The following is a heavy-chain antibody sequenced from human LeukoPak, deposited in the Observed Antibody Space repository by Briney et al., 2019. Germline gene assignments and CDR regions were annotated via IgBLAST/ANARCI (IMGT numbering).Heavy chain of an antibody. V-gene: IGHV3-7*01. CDR1: GLTFSSHW. D-gene: IGHD2-15*01. CDR3: ASKFPYCSGGSCAL. Sequence: GGSLRLSCAASGLTFSSHWMSWVRQAPGQGLEWVANISPDGDRENYVDSVKGRFSISRDNAKNSLFLQMHSLRAEDTAVYYCASKFPYCSGGSCALGGPGTLVSV. J-gene: IGHJ4*02. CDR2: ISPDGDRE.